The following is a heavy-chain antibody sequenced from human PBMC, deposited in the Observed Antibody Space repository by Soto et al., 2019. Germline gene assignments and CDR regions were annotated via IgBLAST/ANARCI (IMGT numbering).Heavy chain of an antibody. J-gene: IGHJ6*02. CDR2: TRNKANSYTT. CDR1: GFTFSDHY. Sequence: EVQLVESGGGLVQPGGSLRLSCAASGFTFSDHYMDWVRQAPGKGLEWVGRTRNKANSYTTEYAASVKGRFTISRDDSKNSLYLQMNSLKTEDTAVYYCARGVDTAMAYWGQVTTVTVSS. D-gene: IGHD5-18*01. V-gene: IGHV3-72*01. CDR3: ARGVDTAMAY.